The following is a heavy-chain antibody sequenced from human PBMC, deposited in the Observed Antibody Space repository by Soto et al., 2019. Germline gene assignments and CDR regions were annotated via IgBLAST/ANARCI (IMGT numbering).Heavy chain of an antibody. CDR2: INEDGSEK. J-gene: IGHJ6*02. CDR3: AREETAWPLAYGLDV. V-gene: IGHV3-7*01. Sequence: GGSLRLSCAASGFTFSSYWMSWVRQAPGKGLEWVATINEDGSEKYFVDSVKGRFTISRDTAKNSLFLQMNSLGAEDTAVYYCAREETAWPLAYGLDVWGQGTTVTVSS. CDR1: GFTFSSYW. D-gene: IGHD2-21*02.